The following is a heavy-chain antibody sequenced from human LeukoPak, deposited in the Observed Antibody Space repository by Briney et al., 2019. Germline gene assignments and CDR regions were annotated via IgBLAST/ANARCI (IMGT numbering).Heavy chain of an antibody. CDR3: ARHSPVPYSE. CDR2: ISSSGSTI. V-gene: IGHV3-48*03. Sequence: PGGSLRLSCAASGFTFSSYEMNWVRQAPGKGLEWVSYISSSGSTIYYADSVKGRFTISRDNAKNSLYLQMKSLRAEDTAVYYCARHSPVPYSEWGQGTLVTVSS. J-gene: IGHJ4*02. CDR1: GFTFSSYE. D-gene: IGHD2-15*01.